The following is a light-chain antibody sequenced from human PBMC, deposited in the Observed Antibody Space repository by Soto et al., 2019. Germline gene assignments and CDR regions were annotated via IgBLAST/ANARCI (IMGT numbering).Light chain of an antibody. V-gene: IGKV1-9*01. CDR1: QGISRY. CDR2: AAS. J-gene: IGKJ4*01. CDR3: QXLNTYPVT. Sequence: QLTQSPSSLSASVGDSVTITCRASQGISRYLSWYQQKPGRAPKLLISAASTLQSGVPDRFSGSGSGTDFTLSITRLQPEDFATYYCQXLNTYPVTFGGGTKVDIK.